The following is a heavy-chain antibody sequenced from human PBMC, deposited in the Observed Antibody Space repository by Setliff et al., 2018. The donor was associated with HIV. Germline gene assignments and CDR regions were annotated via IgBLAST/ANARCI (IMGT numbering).Heavy chain of an antibody. D-gene: IGHD6-13*01. J-gene: IGHJ6*03. V-gene: IGHV4-61*01. Sequence: SETLSLTCTVSNGSISSGNHYWSWIRQSPGKGLEWIGYIYTSGITNYNPSLKSRVTISVDTSKNQFSLKLNSVTAADTAVYYCARGVAAAGMLMDVWGKGTTVTVSS. CDR2: IYTSGIT. CDR1: NGSISSGNHY. CDR3: ARGVAAAGMLMDV.